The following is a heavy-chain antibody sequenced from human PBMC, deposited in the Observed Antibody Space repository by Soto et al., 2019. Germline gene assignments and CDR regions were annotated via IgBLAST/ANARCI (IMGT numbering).Heavy chain of an antibody. CDR3: ARDGGVAATLANYFDY. Sequence: PGGSLRLSCAASGFTFDDYAIHWVRQAPGKGLEWVSGISWNTNTIGYADSVKGRSTISRDNARNSVYLQMNSLRAEDTAVYYCARDGGVAATLANYFDYWGQGTLVTVSS. CDR2: ISWNTNTI. V-gene: IGHV3-9*01. CDR1: GFTFDDYA. J-gene: IGHJ4*02. D-gene: IGHD2-15*01.